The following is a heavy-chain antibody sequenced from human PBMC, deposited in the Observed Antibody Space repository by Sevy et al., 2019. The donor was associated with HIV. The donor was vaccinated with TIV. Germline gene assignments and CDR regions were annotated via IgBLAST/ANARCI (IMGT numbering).Heavy chain of an antibody. CDR3: ARAGCTNGVCYNGYIDY. Sequence: GGSLRLSCAASGFTFSSYGMHWVRQAPGKGLEWVAVIWYDGSNKYYADSVKGRFTISRDNSKNTLYPQMNSLRAEDTAVYYCARAGCTNGVCYNGYIDYWGQGTLVTVSS. CDR1: GFTFSSYG. J-gene: IGHJ4*02. V-gene: IGHV3-33*01. CDR2: IWYDGSNK. D-gene: IGHD2-8*01.